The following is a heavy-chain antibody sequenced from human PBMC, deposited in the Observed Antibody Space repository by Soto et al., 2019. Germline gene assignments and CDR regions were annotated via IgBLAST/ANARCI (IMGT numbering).Heavy chain of an antibody. CDR2: ISGSGGST. CDR3: ARRGSGSYYDY. J-gene: IGHJ4*02. CDR1: GFTFSSYA. Sequence: EVQLLESGGGLVQPGGPLRLSCAASGFTFSSYAMRWVRQAPVKGLEWVSAISGSGGSTYYADSVKGRFTISRDNSKNTLYLQMNSLRAEDTAVYYCARRGSGSYYDYGGQGTRVTVSS. D-gene: IGHD1-26*01. V-gene: IGHV3-23*01.